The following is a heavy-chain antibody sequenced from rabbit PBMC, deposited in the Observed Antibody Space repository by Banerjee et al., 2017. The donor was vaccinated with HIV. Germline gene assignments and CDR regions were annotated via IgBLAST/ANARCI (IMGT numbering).Heavy chain of an antibody. CDR1: GFSFSSNYY. D-gene: IGHD2-1*01. V-gene: IGHV1S40*01. CDR3: VRDQAGDADYGPYYLNL. CDR2: IYPDGSGST. Sequence: QSLEESGGDMVKPGASLTLTCTASGFSFSSNYYICWVRQAPGKGLEWIACIYPDGSGSTAYASWAKGRFTISKTSSTTVTLQMTSLTAADTATYFCVRDQAGDADYGPYYLNLWGPGTLVTVS. J-gene: IGHJ4*01.